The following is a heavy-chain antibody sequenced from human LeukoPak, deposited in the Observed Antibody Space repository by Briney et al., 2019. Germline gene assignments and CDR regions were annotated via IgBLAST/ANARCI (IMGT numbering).Heavy chain of an antibody. CDR3: AKAGVITFGGVIAHFDY. D-gene: IGHD3-16*02. CDR1: GFTFSSYA. Sequence: SGGSLRLSCAASGFTFSSYAMSWVRQAPGKGLEWVSAISGSGGSTYYADSVKGRFTFSRDNSKNTLYLQMNSLRAEDTAVYYCAKAGVITFGGVIAHFDYWGQGTLVTVSS. V-gene: IGHV3-23*01. CDR2: ISGSGGST. J-gene: IGHJ4*02.